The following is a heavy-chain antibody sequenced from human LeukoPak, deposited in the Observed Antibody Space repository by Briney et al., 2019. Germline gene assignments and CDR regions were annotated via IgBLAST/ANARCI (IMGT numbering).Heavy chain of an antibody. V-gene: IGHV1-2*02. Sequence: ASVKVSCKASGYTVIDYYMHWVRQAPGQGLEWMGWFNPDSVATKYAQNFQGRVTMTRDTSIDTVYMELRALTSDDTAIYYCSTNVAGSSLDYWGQGTLVTVSS. CDR1: GYTVIDYY. CDR2: FNPDSVAT. J-gene: IGHJ4*02. CDR3: STNVAGSSLDY. D-gene: IGHD6-19*01.